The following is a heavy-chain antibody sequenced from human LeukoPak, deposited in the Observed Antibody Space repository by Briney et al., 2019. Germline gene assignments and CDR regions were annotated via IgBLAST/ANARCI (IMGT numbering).Heavy chain of an antibody. V-gene: IGHV3-48*03. D-gene: IGHD3-22*01. CDR2: ISSSGSTI. Sequence: PGGSLRLSCAASGFTFSSYEMNWVRQAPGKGLEWVSYISSSGSTIYYADSVKGRFTISRDNAKKSLYLQMNSLRAEDTAVYYCARGFHRYSYDSGAYSIYWGQGTLVTVSS. CDR1: GFTFSSYE. CDR3: ARGFHRYSYDSGAYSIY. J-gene: IGHJ4*02.